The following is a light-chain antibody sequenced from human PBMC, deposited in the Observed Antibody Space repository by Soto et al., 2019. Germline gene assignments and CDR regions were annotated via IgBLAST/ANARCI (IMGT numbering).Light chain of an antibody. CDR1: QSLNSGS. Sequence: EIVLTQSPGTLSLSPGVRATLSCRASQSLNSGSLAWYQQKPGQAPRLLIYGASTRATGIPDRFSGSGPGTYFTHTISRLGPDDFVVYYCQQYGSLLGTVGQGPKVGIK. J-gene: IGKJ1*01. CDR2: GAS. V-gene: IGKV3-20*01. CDR3: QQYGSLLGT.